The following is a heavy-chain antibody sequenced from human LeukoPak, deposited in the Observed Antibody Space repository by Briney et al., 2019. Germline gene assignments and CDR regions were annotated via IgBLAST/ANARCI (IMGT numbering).Heavy chain of an antibody. J-gene: IGHJ4*02. V-gene: IGHV1-2*02. CDR2: INPNSGGT. CDR3: ARGGMVVAATPGY. CDR1: GYTFTGYY. D-gene: IGHD2-15*01. Sequence: ASVKVSCKASGYTFTGYYMHWVRQAPGQGLEWMGWINPNSGGTNYAQKFQGRVTKTRDTSISTAYMELSRLRSDDTAVYYCARGGMVVAATPGYWGQGTLVTVSS.